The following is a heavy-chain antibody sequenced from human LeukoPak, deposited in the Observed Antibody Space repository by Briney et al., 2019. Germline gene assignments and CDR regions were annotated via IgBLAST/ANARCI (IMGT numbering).Heavy chain of an antibody. V-gene: IGHV3-48*02. D-gene: IGHD3-3*01. CDR3: ARPTAGYDFWSGYYYFDY. Sequence: GGSLRLSCAASGFTFSSYGMNWVRQAPGKGLEWVSYISSSSSTIYYADSVKGRFTISRDNAKNSLYLQMNSLRDEDTAVYYCARPTAGYDFWSGYYYFDYWGQGTLVTVSS. J-gene: IGHJ4*02. CDR2: ISSSSSTI. CDR1: GFTFSSYG.